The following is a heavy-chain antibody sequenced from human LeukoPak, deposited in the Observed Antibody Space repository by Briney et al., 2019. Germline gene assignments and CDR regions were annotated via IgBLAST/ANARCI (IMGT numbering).Heavy chain of an antibody. V-gene: IGHV4-31*03. CDR2: IYYSGST. J-gene: IGHJ6*02. D-gene: IGHD2-21*02. CDR1: GGSISSGGFY. CDR3: ARHGLGCGGDCRYYYYGMDV. Sequence: PSETLSLTCTVSGGSISSGGFYWSWIRQHPGKGLEWIGSIYYSGSTYYNPSLKSRVTISVDTSKNQFSLKLSSVTAADTAVYYCARHGLGCGGDCRYYYYGMDVWGQGTTVTVSS.